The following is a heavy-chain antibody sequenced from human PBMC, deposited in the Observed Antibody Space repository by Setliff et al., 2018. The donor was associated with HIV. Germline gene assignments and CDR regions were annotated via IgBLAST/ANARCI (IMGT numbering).Heavy chain of an antibody. CDR1: GGSISSQY. J-gene: IGHJ4*02. CDR3: ARLHGDFYFDL. V-gene: IGHV4-59*11. D-gene: IGHD4-17*01. CDR2: VYNSGGT. Sequence: LSLTCTVSGGSISSQYWSWIRQTPGKGLESIGYVYNSGGTNYNPSLRSRVTISVDTSKNQFSLRLSSVTAADTAVYYCARLHGDFYFDLWGQGTLVTVSS.